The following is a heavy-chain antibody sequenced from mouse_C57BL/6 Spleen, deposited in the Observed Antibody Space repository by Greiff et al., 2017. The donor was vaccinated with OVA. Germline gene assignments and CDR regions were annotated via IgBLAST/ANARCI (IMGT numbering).Heavy chain of an antibody. V-gene: IGHV1-69*01. D-gene: IGHD2-5*01. J-gene: IGHJ3*01. CDR3: ARSYSNSLAY. CDR2: IDPSDSYT. CDR1: GYTFTSYW. Sequence: QVQLQQPGAELVMPGASVKLSCKASGYTFTSYWMHWVKQRPGQGLEWIGEIDPSDSYTNYNHKFKGKSTLTVDKSSSTAYMQLSSLTSEDSAVYYCARSYSNSLAYWGQGTLVTVSA.